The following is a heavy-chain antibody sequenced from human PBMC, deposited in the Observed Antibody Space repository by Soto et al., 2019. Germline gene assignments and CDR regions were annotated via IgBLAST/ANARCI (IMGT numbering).Heavy chain of an antibody. CDR3: ARPYYYDSSGYFDY. Sequence: QITLKESGPTLVKPTQTLTLTCTFSGFSLSTSGVGVGWIRQPPGKALEWLVLIYWDDDKRYSPSLKSRLTITKDTSKNQVVLTMTNMDPVDTATYYCARPYYYDSSGYFDYWGQGTLVTVSS. CDR1: GFSLSTSGVG. J-gene: IGHJ4*02. D-gene: IGHD3-22*01. V-gene: IGHV2-5*02. CDR2: IYWDDDK.